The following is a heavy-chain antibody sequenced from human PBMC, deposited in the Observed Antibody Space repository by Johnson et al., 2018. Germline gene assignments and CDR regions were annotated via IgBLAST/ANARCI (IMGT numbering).Heavy chain of an antibody. D-gene: IGHD2-21*02. CDR3: ARRKVVTAIFYYMDV. CDR2: IYGGGSP. V-gene: IGHV3-66*02. J-gene: IGHJ6*03. CDR1: GFTVSSNY. Sequence: VQLVQSGGGLVQPGGSLRLSCAASGFTVSSNYMSWVRQAPGKGLEWVSVIYGGGSPYYADPVKGRFTISRDNSKNTLYLQMNRLRAEDTAVYYCARRKVVTAIFYYMDVWGKGTTVTVSS.